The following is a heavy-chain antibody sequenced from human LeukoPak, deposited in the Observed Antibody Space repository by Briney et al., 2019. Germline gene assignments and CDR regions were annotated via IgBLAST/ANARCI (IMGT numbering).Heavy chain of an antibody. Sequence: SETLSLTCTVSGVSISSSNSYWGWIRQPPGKGLEWIGSIYYSGNTYYNASLKSQVSISIDTSKNQFSLKLSSVTAADTAVYFCARGPYSYDSSGAFDIWGQGTMVTVSS. CDR2: IYYSGNT. V-gene: IGHV4-39*01. D-gene: IGHD3-22*01. CDR3: ARGPYSYDSSGAFDI. CDR1: GVSISSSNSY. J-gene: IGHJ3*02.